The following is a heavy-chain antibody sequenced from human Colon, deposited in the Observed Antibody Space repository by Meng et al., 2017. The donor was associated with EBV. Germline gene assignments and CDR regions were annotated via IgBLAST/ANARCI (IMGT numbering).Heavy chain of an antibody. CDR3: ARGNAYNAPSFDY. Sequence: QVQRQESGPGLVAPSGTLSRTCAVSGSSIISNNWGSWVRQPPGKGLEWIGEIYHGGNTNYNPSLKSRVTISVDRSNDQFSLSLSSVTAADTAVYYCARGNAYNAPSFDYWGQGTLVTVSS. D-gene: IGHD5-24*01. J-gene: IGHJ4*02. CDR2: IYHGGNT. V-gene: IGHV4-4*02. CDR1: GSSIISNNW.